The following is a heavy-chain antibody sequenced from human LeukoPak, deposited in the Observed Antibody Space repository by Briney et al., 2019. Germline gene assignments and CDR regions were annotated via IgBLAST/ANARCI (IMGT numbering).Heavy chain of an antibody. CDR1: GGSNSSSSYY. D-gene: IGHD6-19*01. Sequence: SETLSLTCTVSGGSNSSSSYYWGWIRQPPGKGLEWIGSIYYSGSTYYNPSLKSRVTISVDTSKNQFSLKLSSVTAADTAVYYCASGPYSSGWWGAFDIWGQGTMVTVSS. CDR3: ASGPYSSGWWGAFDI. J-gene: IGHJ3*02. V-gene: IGHV4-39*01. CDR2: IYYSGST.